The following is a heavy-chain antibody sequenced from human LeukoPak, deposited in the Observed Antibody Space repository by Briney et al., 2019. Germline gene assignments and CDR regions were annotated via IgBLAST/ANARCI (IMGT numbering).Heavy chain of an antibody. CDR2: VNHSGST. CDR1: GGSFSGYY. V-gene: IGHV4-34*01. Sequence: SETLSLTCAVYGGSFSGYYWSWIRQPPGKGLEWIGEVNHSGSTNYNPSLKSRVTISVDTSKNQFSLKLSSVTAADTAVYYCARQTVVNPNFDYWGQGTLVTVSS. D-gene: IGHD4-23*01. J-gene: IGHJ4*02. CDR3: ARQTVVNPNFDY.